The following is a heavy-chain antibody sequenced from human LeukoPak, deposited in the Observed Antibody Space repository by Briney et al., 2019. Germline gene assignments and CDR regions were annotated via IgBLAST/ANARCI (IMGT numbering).Heavy chain of an antibody. CDR3: AREDPQTTVPEGMDV. CDR2: IYYTGTT. V-gene: IGHV4-59*01. CDR1: GGSISTYY. J-gene: IGHJ6*02. Sequence: SSETLSLTCSVSGGSISTYYWSWIRQLPGKGVEWIGYIYYTGTTNYNPSLRSRVTISVDTSRNQFSLRLSSVTAADTALYYCAREDPQTTVPEGMDVWGHGTTVIVSS. D-gene: IGHD4-17*01.